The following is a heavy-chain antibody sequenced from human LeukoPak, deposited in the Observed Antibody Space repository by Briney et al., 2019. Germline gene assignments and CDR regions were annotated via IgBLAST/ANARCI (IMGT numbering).Heavy chain of an antibody. Sequence: GRCLRLSCAASRFTFSSYWMNWVRQAPGKGLEWVASIKQDRSEKYYVDSVKGRFTSSRDNAKNSLYVQVNSLRAEDTAVYYCARGRGDYWGQGTLVTVSS. V-gene: IGHV3-7*01. CDR2: IKQDRSEK. CDR3: ARGRGDY. D-gene: IGHD1-26*01. J-gene: IGHJ4*02. CDR1: RFTFSSYW.